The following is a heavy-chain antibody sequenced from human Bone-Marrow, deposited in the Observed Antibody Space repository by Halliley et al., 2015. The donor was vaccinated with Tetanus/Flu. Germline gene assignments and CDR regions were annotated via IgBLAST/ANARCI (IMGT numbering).Heavy chain of an antibody. V-gene: IGHV5-51*01. Sequence: QLVQSGAEVKKPGESLKISCQASGYSFTTHWIGRVRQRPGKGLEWMAIIYPDDSDTRYSPSFQGHVTISADKSTSTAYLQWSGLKASDTAIYYCASPPYYDLDVWGQGTTVTVSS. CDR3: ASPPYYDLDV. CDR1: GYSFTTHW. J-gene: IGHJ6*02. CDR2: IYPDDSDT.